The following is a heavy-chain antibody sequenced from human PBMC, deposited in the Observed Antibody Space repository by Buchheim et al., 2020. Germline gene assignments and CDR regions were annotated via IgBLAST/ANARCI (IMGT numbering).Heavy chain of an antibody. J-gene: IGHJ4*02. D-gene: IGHD6-19*01. V-gene: IGHV3-33*01. CDR2: IWYDGSNK. CDR1: GFTFSSYG. Sequence: QVQLVESGGGVVQPGRSLRLSCAASGFTFSSYGMHWVRQAPGKGLEWVAVIWYDGSNKYYADSVKGRFTISRDNSKNPLYLQMNSLRAEDTAVYYCARWGWQWLAFDYWGQGTL. CDR3: ARWGWQWLAFDY.